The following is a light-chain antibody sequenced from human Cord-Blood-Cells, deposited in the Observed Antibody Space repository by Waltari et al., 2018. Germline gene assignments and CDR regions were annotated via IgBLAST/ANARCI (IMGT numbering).Light chain of an antibody. CDR1: QSVSSSY. V-gene: IGKV3-20*01. Sequence: EIVLTQSTGTLSLSPGERANLYCRASQSVSSSYLAWYQQKPGQAPRLLIYGASSRATGIPDRFSGSGSGTDFTLTISRLEPEDFAVYYCQQYGSSPPYTFGQGTKLEIK. CDR3: QQYGSSPPYT. J-gene: IGKJ2*01. CDR2: GAS.